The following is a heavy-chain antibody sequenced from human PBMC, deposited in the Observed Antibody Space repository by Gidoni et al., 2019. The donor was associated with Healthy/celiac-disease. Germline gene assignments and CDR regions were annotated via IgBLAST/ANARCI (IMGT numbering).Heavy chain of an antibody. D-gene: IGHD5-12*01. CDR3: ARGTSRDGYNFLY. V-gene: IGHV3-48*02. CDR1: GFTFSCYS. Sequence: EVQLVESGGGLVQPGGSLGLSRAAPGFTFSCYSMNWVRQAPGKGLEWISYISSSSSTIYYADSVKGRFTISRDNAKNSLYLQMNSLRDEDTAVYYCARGTSRDGYNFLYWGQGTLVTVSS. J-gene: IGHJ4*02. CDR2: ISSSSSTI.